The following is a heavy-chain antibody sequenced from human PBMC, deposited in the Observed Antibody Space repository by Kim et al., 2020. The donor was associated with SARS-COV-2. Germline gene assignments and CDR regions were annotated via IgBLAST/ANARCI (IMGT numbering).Heavy chain of an antibody. CDR1: GGSFSGYY. V-gene: IGHV4-34*01. D-gene: IGHD6-13*01. J-gene: IGHJ6*02. Sequence: ETLSLTCAVYGGSFSGYYWSWIRQPPGKGLEWIGEINHSGSTNYNPSLKSRVTISVDTSKNQFSLKLSSVTAADTAVYYCARDRYKYSSSWYYYYYGMDVWGQGTTVTVSS. CDR2: INHSGST. CDR3: ARDRYKYSSSWYYYYYGMDV.